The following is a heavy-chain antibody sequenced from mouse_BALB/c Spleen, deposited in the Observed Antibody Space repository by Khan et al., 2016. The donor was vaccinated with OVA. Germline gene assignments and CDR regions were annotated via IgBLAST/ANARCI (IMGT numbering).Heavy chain of an antibody. Sequence: QIQLVQSGPELKKPGETVKISCKASGYTFTNYGMNWVKQAPGKGLKWMGWINTNTGEPTFAEELKERFAFSLETSASTAYLQINSLQNEDTATYFCARGYYRYGSWFAYWGQGTLVTVSA. CDR1: GYTFTNYG. CDR3: ARGYYRYGSWFAY. V-gene: IGHV9-3*02. J-gene: IGHJ3*01. D-gene: IGHD2-14*01. CDR2: INTNTGEP.